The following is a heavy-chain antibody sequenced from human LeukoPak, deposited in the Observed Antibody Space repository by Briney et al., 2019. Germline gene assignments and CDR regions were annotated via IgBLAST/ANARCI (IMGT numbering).Heavy chain of an antibody. J-gene: IGHJ5*02. CDR3: ATNKGQYGDYSNWFDP. CDR2: IIPIFGTA. D-gene: IGHD4-17*01. V-gene: IGHV1-69*01. Sequence: SSVKVSCKASGGTFSSYAISWVRQAPGQELEWMGGIIPIFGTANYAQKFQGRVTITADESTSTAYMELSSLRSEGTALYYCATNKGQYGDYSNWFDPWGQGTLVTVSS. CDR1: GGTFSSYA.